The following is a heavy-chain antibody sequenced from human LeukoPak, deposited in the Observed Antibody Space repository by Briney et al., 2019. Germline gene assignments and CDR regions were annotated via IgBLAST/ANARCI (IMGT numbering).Heavy chain of an antibody. D-gene: IGHD6-19*01. V-gene: IGHV3-21*01. CDR2: ISSSSSYI. CDR1: GFTFSSYS. Sequence: GGSLRLSCAASGFTFSSYSMNWVRQAPGKGLEWVSSISSSSSYIYYADSVKGRFTISRDNAKNSLSLQMNSLRAEDTAVYYCARDGYSGGWSDPDYWGQGTLVTVSS. J-gene: IGHJ4*02. CDR3: ARDGYSGGWSDPDY.